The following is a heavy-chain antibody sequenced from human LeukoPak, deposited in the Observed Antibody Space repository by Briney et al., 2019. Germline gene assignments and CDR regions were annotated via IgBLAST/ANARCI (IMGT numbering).Heavy chain of an antibody. V-gene: IGHV3-30*02. CDR2: IWYDGSNK. CDR3: AKEAVAGYFDY. CDR1: GFTFSSYG. D-gene: IGHD6-19*01. Sequence: GGSLRLSCAASGFTFSSYGMHWVRQAPGKGLEWVAVIWYDGSNKYYADSVKGRFTISRDNSKNTLYLQMNSLRAEDTAVYYCAKEAVAGYFDYWGQGTLVTVSS. J-gene: IGHJ4*02.